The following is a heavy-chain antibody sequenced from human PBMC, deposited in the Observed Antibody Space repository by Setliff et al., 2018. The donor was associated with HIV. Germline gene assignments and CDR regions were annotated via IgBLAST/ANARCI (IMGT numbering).Heavy chain of an antibody. CDR2: IQHSGST. CDR1: GGSISGSSYF. Sequence: NPSETLSLTCTVSGGSISGSSYFWGWIRQPPGKGLEWIGNIQHSGSTYYNPSLKSRVTMSVDTSKNQFSLKLSSVTAADTAVYYCAREGARHYGSGRYHSWFDPWGQGTQVTVSS. J-gene: IGHJ5*02. D-gene: IGHD3-10*01. CDR3: AREGARHYGSGRYHSWFDP. V-gene: IGHV4-39*07.